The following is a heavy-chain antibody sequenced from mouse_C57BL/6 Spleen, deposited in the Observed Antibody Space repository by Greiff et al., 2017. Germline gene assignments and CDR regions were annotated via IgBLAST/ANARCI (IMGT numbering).Heavy chain of an antibody. D-gene: IGHD2-1*01. CDR3: ASPIYYNAMDY. CDR2: IDPSDSYT. CDR1: GYTFTSYW. Sequence: QVQLKQPGAELVRPGTSVKLSCKASGYTFTSYWMHWVKQRPGQGLEWIGVIDPSDSYTNYNQKFKGKATLTVDTSSSTAYMQLSSLTSEDSAVYYCASPIYYNAMDYWGQGTSVTVSS. V-gene: IGHV1-59*01. J-gene: IGHJ4*01.